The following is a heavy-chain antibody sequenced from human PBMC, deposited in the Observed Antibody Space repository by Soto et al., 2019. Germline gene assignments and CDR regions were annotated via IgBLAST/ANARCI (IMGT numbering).Heavy chain of an antibody. CDR1: GGSMSSYY. V-gene: IGHV4-59*01. CDR3: ARVPITMVRGVIRRGYGMDV. D-gene: IGHD3-10*01. J-gene: IGHJ6*02. Sequence: SETLYLTCTVSGGSMSSYYCSWIRQPPGKGLEWIGYIYYSGSTNYNPSLKSRVTISVDTSKNQFSLKLSSVTAADTAVYYCARVPITMVRGVIRRGYGMDVWGQGTTVTVSS. CDR2: IYYSGST.